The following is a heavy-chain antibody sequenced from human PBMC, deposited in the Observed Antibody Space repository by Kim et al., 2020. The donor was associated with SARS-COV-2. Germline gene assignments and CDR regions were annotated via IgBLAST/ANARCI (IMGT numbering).Heavy chain of an antibody. Sequence: SETLSLTCAVSGGSISSSNWWSWVRQPPGKGLEWIGEIYHSGSTNYNPSLKSRVTISVDKSKNQFSLKLSSVTAADTAVYYCARMVGIVVVPAVLGHYYYGMDVWGQGTTVTVSS. CDR2: IYHSGST. V-gene: IGHV4-4*02. D-gene: IGHD2-2*03. CDR1: GGSISSSNW. CDR3: ARMVGIVVVPAVLGHYYYGMDV. J-gene: IGHJ6*02.